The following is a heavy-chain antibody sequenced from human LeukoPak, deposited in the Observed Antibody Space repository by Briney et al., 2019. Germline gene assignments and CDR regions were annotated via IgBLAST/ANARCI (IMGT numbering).Heavy chain of an antibody. Sequence: SETLSLTCTVSGGSISSSSYYWGWIRQPPGKGLEWIGSIYYSGSTYYNPSLKRRVTISVDTSKNQFSLKLSSVTAADTAVYYCARDTRKGQQLPQDYYYYYMDVWGKGTTVTVSS. CDR1: GGSISSSSYY. J-gene: IGHJ6*03. V-gene: IGHV4-39*07. D-gene: IGHD6-13*01. CDR3: ARDTRKGQQLPQDYYYYYMDV. CDR2: IYYSGST.